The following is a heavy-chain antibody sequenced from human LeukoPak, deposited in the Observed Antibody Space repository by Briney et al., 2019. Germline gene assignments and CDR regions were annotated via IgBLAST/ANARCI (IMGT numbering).Heavy chain of an antibody. D-gene: IGHD2-8*01. CDR1: GFTFSDHA. Sequence: GGSLRLSCTASGFTFSDHAMHWVRQAPGKGLEWVTVISYHASDQFYADSVKGRFTVSRDNSRNTLYLQMNSLRAEDSAVYYCAAQPCINGICYLDYWGQGTLVTVSS. V-gene: IGHV3-30*04. J-gene: IGHJ4*02. CDR2: ISYHASDQ. CDR3: AAQPCINGICYLDY.